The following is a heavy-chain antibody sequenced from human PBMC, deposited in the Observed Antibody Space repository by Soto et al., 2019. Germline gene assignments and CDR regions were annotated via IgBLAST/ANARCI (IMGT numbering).Heavy chain of an antibody. CDR1: GLTFRNDW. J-gene: IGHJ4*02. V-gene: IGHV3-7*03. CDR2: INQDGSER. CDR3: AVYGYGVSAAAY. D-gene: IGHD4-17*01. Sequence: GGSLRLSCAGSGLTFRNDWLSWVRQAPGKGLEWVAYINQDGSERYYVDSVRGRFTISRDNVENSLYLQLISLRPEDTAVYYCAVYGYGVSAAAYWGQGTLVTVSS.